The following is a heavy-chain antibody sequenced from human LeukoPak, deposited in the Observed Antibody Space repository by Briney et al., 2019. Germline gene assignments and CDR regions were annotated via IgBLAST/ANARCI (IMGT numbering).Heavy chain of an antibody. D-gene: IGHD6-19*01. CDR2: ISSSSSTI. J-gene: IGHJ4*02. Sequence: PGGSLRLSCAASGFSFNSYSMNWVRQAPGKGLEWVSYISSSSSTIYYADSVKGRFTISRDNAKDSLYLQMNSLRAEDTAVYYCVRAIAVAGVFDYWGQGTLVTVSS. CDR3: VRAIAVAGVFDY. V-gene: IGHV3-48*04. CDR1: GFSFNSYS.